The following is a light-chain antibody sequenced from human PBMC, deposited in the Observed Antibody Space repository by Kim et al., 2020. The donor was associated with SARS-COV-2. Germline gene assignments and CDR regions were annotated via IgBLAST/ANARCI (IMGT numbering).Light chain of an antibody. V-gene: IGLV2-8*01. CDR1: SRDIGGYNY. CDR3: GSYAGSRRL. J-gene: IGLJ2*01. CDR2: EVN. Sequence: PGQSVTITCTGTSRDIGGYNYVSWYQQHPGKAPKLMIYEVNKRPSGVPDRFSGSKSGNTASLTVSGLQAEDEAAYYCGSYAGSRRLFGGGTQLTVL.